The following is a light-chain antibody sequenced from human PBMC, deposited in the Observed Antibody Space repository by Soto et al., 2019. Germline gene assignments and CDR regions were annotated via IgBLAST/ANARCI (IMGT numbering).Light chain of an antibody. CDR1: QSISSW. J-gene: IGKJ1*01. Sequence: DIQMTHSPSTLSASVGDRVTITCRASQSISSWLAWYQQKPGKAPKLLIYAASSSQSGVPSRFSGSGSGTEFTLTISSLQSEDFAVYYCQHYYNWPRTFGQGTKVDIK. CDR2: AAS. V-gene: IGKV1-5*01. CDR3: QHYYNWPRT.